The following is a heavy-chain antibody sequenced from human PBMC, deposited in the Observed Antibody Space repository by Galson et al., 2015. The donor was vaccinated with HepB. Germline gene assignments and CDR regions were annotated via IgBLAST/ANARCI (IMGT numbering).Heavy chain of an antibody. CDR2: IWFDASKK. D-gene: IGHD1-7*01. CDR1: GYRFSSYG. J-gene: IGHJ4*02. Sequence: CLRLSCAGSGYRFSSYGMHWVRQAPGKGLEWVAVIWFDASKKYYADSVKGRFIISRDNADDPLFLQMNSLRVEDTAIYYCARYTGTYLGYDYWGQGALVAVSS. V-gene: IGHV3-33*01. CDR3: ARYTGTYLGYDY.